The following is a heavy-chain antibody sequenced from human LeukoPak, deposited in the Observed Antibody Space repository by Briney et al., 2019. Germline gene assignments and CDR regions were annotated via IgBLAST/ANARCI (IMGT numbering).Heavy chain of an antibody. Sequence: ASVKVSCKASGYSFTSNDINWVRQATGQGLEWMGWMNPNSGNTGYAQKFQGRVTMTRNTSISTAYMELSSLRSEDTAVYYCARGFYSGSQVYYYYMDVWGKGTTVTVSS. V-gene: IGHV1-8*01. CDR1: GYSFTSND. CDR2: MNPNSGNT. CDR3: ARGFYSGSQVYYYYMDV. D-gene: IGHD1-26*01. J-gene: IGHJ6*03.